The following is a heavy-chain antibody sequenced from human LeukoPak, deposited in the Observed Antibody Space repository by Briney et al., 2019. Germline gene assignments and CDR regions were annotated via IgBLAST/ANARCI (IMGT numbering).Heavy chain of an antibody. V-gene: IGHV3-74*01. CDR3: AREWSSAAGYFDY. D-gene: IGHD6-13*01. Sequence: PGGSLRLSCAASGFTFSNYWMHWVRQAPGKGLVWVSRINTDGSSTSYVDSVKGRFTISRDNAKNTLYLQMNSLRAEDTAVYYCAREWSSAAGYFDYWGQGTLVTVSS. J-gene: IGHJ4*02. CDR1: GFTFSNYW. CDR2: INTDGSST.